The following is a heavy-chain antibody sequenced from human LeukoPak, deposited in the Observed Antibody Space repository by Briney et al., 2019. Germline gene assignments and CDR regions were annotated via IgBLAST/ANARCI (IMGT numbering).Heavy chain of an antibody. CDR3: AKVAGDILTGYYNDLGY. V-gene: IGHV3-23*01. J-gene: IGHJ4*02. CDR1: GFTFSSYA. D-gene: IGHD3-9*01. Sequence: PGGSLRLSCAASGFTFSSYAMSWVRQAPGKGLEWVSAISGSGGSTYYADSVKGRFTISRDNSKNTLYLQMNILRAEDTAVYYCAKVAGDILTGYYNDLGYWGQGTLVTVSS. CDR2: ISGSGGST.